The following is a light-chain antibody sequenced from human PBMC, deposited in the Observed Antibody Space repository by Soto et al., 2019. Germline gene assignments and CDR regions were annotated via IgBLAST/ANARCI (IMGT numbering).Light chain of an antibody. J-gene: IGLJ3*02. CDR3: SSYTTVSPHVL. V-gene: IGLV2-14*03. CDR1: TSDIGDYDY. CDR2: DVG. Sequence: QSALTQPASVSGSPGQSVTISCTGTTSDIGDYDYVSWYQQYPDKAPKLVIFDVGARPSGLFTRFSGSKSGNTAFLTISGLQAEDEADYFCSSYTTVSPHVLFGGGTKLTVL.